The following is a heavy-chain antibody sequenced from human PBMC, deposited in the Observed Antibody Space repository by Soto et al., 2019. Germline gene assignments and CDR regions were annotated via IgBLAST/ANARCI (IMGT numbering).Heavy chain of an antibody. V-gene: IGHV3-72*01. CDR3: VRGRSGNRYIAFDN. J-gene: IGHJ4*02. CDR1: GFTFSDHN. CDR2: NRNKANSYTT. D-gene: IGHD3-10*01. Sequence: GGSLRLSCATYGFTFSDHNMDWVRQAPGKGLEWVGRNRNKANSYTTEYAASVKGRFTISRDDSQSSLFLQMNSLKIEDTAVYYCVRGRSGNRYIAFDNWGQGTQVTVSS.